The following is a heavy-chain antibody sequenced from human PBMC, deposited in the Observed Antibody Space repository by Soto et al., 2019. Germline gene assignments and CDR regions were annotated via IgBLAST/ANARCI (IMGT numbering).Heavy chain of an antibody. J-gene: IGHJ4*02. CDR1: GGSISSYY. CDR2: IYYSGST. CDR3: ASQITMVRGDEGGFDY. V-gene: IGHV4-59*01. Sequence: SETLSLTCTVSGGSISSYYWSWIRQPPGKGLEWIGYIYYSGSTNYNPSLKSRVTISVDTSKNQFSLKLSSVTAADTAVYYCASQITMVRGDEGGFDYWGQGTLVTVSS. D-gene: IGHD3-10*01.